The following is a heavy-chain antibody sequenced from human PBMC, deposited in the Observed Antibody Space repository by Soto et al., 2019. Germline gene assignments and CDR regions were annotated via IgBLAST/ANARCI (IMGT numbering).Heavy chain of an antibody. CDR2: INWKSDI. CDR3: VISHDRGGRSTFIY. J-gene: IGHJ4*02. D-gene: IGHD3-16*01. CDR1: GFTFDDNA. Sequence: GGSLRLSCAVSGFTFDDNAMHWVRQAPGKGLEWVSGINWKSDIGYADSVKGRFTISRDNAENSLYLQMNSLRAEDTALYYCVISHDRGGRSTFIYWGQGTQVTVSS. V-gene: IGHV3-9*01.